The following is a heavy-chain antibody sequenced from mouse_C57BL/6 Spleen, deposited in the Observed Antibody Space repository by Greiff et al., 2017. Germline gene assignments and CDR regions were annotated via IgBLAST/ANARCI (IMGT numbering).Heavy chain of an antibody. Sequence: EVKLQESGPGLVKPSQSLSLTCSVTGYSITSGYYWNWIRQFPGNKLEWMGYISYDGSNNYNPSLKNRISITRDTSKNQFFLKLNSVTTEDTATYYCARETYYYGSSYGGFDVWGTATTVTVSS. V-gene: IGHV3-6*01. CDR3: ARETYYYGSSYGGFDV. CDR2: ISYDGSN. J-gene: IGHJ1*03. D-gene: IGHD1-1*01. CDR1: GYSITSGYY.